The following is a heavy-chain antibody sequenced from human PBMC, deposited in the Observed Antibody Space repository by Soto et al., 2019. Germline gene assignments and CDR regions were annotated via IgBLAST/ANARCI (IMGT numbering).Heavy chain of an antibody. CDR2: ISAYNGNT. D-gene: IGHD5-12*01. V-gene: IGHV1-18*01. J-gene: IGHJ6*02. CDR3: ARVEDIVATIGGNYYYYYGMDV. CDR1: GYTLTSNG. Sequence: ASVKVSCKASGYTLTSNGISWVRQAPGQGLEWMGWISAYNGNTNYAQKLQGRVTMTTDTSTSTAYMELRSLRSDDTAVYYCARVEDIVATIGGNYYYYYGMDVWGQGTTVTVSS.